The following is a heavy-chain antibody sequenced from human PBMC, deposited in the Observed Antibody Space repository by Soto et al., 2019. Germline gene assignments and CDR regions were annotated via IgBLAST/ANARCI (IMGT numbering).Heavy chain of an antibody. J-gene: IGHJ5*02. CDR3: ARDSSGRNNWFDP. CDR1: GYTFTSYG. CDR2: INPSGGST. Sequence: ASVKVSCKASGYTFTSYGISWVRQAPGQGLEWMGIINPSGGSTSYAQKFQGRVTMTRDTSTSTVYMELSSLRSEDTAVYYCARDSSGRNNWFDPWGQGTLVTVSS. D-gene: IGHD3-22*01. V-gene: IGHV1-46*01.